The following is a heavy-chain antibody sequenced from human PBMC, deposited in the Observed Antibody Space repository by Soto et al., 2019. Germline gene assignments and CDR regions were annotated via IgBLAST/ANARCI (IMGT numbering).Heavy chain of an antibody. CDR2: ISYDGSNK. D-gene: IGHD3-10*01. J-gene: IGHJ6*02. Sequence: GGSLRLSCAASGFTFSSYGMHWVRQAPGKGLEWVAVISYDGSNKYYADSVKGRFTISRDNSKNTLYLQMNSLRAEDTAVYYCAKGDSNYYGSGSYHGMDVWGQGTTVTVSS. CDR3: AKGDSNYYGSGSYHGMDV. V-gene: IGHV3-30*18. CDR1: GFTFSSYG.